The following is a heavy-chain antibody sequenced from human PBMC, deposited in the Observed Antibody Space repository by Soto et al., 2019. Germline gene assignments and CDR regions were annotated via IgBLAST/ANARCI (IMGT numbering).Heavy chain of an antibody. D-gene: IGHD6-13*01. CDR1: GGTFSSYA. Sequence: ASVKVSCKASGGTFSSYAISWVRQAPGQGLEWMGGIIPIFGTANYAQKFQGRVTITADESTSTAYMELSSLRSEDTAVYYCARDQEVGYSSSWPLGWFDPRGQGTLVTVS. CDR2: IIPIFGTA. J-gene: IGHJ5*02. CDR3: ARDQEVGYSSSWPLGWFDP. V-gene: IGHV1-69*13.